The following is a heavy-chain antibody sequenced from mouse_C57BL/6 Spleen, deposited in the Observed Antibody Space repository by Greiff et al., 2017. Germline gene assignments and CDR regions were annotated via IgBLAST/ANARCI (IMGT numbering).Heavy chain of an antibody. CDR1: GYSFTGYF. Sequence: VHVKQSGPELVKPGDSVKISCKASGYSFTGYFMNWVMQSHGKSLEWIGRINPYNGDTFYNQKFKGKATLTVDKSSSTAHMELRSLTSEDSAVYYCARYGDYDGDAMDYWGQGTSVTVSS. CDR2: INPYNGDT. J-gene: IGHJ4*01. D-gene: IGHD2-4*01. V-gene: IGHV1-20*01. CDR3: ARYGDYDGDAMDY.